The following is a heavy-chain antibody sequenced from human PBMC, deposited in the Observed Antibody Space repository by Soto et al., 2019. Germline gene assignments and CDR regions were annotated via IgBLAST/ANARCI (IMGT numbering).Heavy chain of an antibody. CDR2: MHHSGST. CDR3: ARGYAFDI. Sequence: PSETLSLTCTVSGGSIISYYWSWVRQPPGEGLEWIGEMHHSGSTNYNTSLKSRVTTSVDKSKNQFSLNLISVSAADTAMYYCARGYAFDIWGQGTMVTVSS. J-gene: IGHJ3*02. CDR1: GGSIISYY. V-gene: IGHV4-34*01.